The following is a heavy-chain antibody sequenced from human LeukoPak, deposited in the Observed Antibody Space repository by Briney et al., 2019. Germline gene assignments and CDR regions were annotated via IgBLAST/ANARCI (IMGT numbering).Heavy chain of an antibody. J-gene: IGHJ6*03. D-gene: IGHD3-9*01. CDR2: MNPNSGNT. V-gene: IGHV1-8*01. Sequence: ASVKVSCKASGYTFTSYDINWVRQATGQGLEWMGWMNPNSGNTGYAQKFQGRVTMTRNTSISTAYMELSSLRSEDTAVYYCALRLRYFDWLLSPNYYYMDVWGKGTTVTISS. CDR1: GYTFTSYD. CDR3: ALRLRYFDWLLSPNYYYMDV.